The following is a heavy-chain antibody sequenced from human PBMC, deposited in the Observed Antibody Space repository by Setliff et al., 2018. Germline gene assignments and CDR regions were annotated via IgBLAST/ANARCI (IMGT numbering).Heavy chain of an antibody. Sequence: PGGSLRLSCLASGFTFSNNAMSRIRQAPGKGLEWVSVVYSGSPNTYYAASMKGRFTISRDNSKNTLYLQMNRLRVEDSGVYYCAKDRDNRWHNFDSWGHGVLVTAPQ. D-gene: IGHD1-1*01. J-gene: IGHJ4*01. CDR2: VYSGSPNT. V-gene: IGHV3-23*03. CDR1: GFTFSNNA. CDR3: AKDRDNRWHNFDS.